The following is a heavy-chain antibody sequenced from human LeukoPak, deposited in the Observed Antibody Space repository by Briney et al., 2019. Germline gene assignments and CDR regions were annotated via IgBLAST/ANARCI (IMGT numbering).Heavy chain of an antibody. CDR2: ISYSGST. CDR1: GGSISSSSYY. V-gene: IGHV4-39*01. CDR3: ARALVVKKYYEILTGPEKVRTFDI. J-gene: IGHJ3*02. D-gene: IGHD3-9*01. Sequence: PSETLSLTCTVSGGSISSSSYYWGWIRQPPGKGLEWIGTISYSGSTYYNPSLKSRVTIFVDTSKNQFSLKLSSVTAADTAVYYCARALVVKKYYEILTGPEKVRTFDIWGQGTMVTVSS.